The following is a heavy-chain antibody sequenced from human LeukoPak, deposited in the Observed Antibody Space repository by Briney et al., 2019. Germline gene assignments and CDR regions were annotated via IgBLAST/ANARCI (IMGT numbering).Heavy chain of an antibody. V-gene: IGHV4-38-2*02. J-gene: IGHJ6*03. CDR2: IYHSGST. Sequence: SETLSLTCTVSGYSISSGYYWGWIRQPPGKGLEWIGSIYHSGSTHYKPSLKSRVTISVDTSKNQFSLKLTSVTAADTAVYLCARLGEHSYMDVWGRGTTVTVSS. CDR3: ARLGEHSYMDV. D-gene: IGHD3-10*01. CDR1: GYSISSGYY.